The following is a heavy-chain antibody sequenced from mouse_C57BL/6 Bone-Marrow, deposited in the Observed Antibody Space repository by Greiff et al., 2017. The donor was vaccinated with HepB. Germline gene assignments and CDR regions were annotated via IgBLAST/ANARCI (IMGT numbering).Heavy chain of an antibody. V-gene: IGHV1-69*01. Sequence: QVQLQQPGAELVMPGASVKLSCKASGYTFTSYLMHWVKQRPGQGLEWIGEIDPSDSYTNYNQKFKGKSTLTVDKSSSTAYMQLSSLTSEDSAVYYCARYSYGGFAYWGQGTLVTVSA. CDR2: IDPSDSYT. CDR3: ARYSYGGFAY. J-gene: IGHJ3*01. D-gene: IGHD2-12*01. CDR1: GYTFTSYL.